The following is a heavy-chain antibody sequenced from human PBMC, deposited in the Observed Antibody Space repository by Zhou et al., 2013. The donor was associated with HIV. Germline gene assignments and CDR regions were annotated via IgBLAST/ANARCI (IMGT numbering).Heavy chain of an antibody. J-gene: IGHJ3*02. CDR2: ILPILETR. CDR1: GGTFNNYA. V-gene: IGHV1-69*04. D-gene: IGHD2-15*01. Sequence: QVQLVQSGAEVKRPGSSVKVSCKASGGTFNNYAFTWVRQAPGQGLEWMGRILPILETRNHVQKFQGRVTITADRSTDTVYLELSSLRSEDTAVYFCARGPYYRNSGGGRFDIWGQGTLVTVSS. CDR3: ARGPYYRNSGGGRFDI.